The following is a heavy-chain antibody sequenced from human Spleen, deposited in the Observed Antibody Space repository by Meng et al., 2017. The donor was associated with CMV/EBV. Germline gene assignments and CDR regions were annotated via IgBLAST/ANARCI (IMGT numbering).Heavy chain of an antibody. V-gene: IGHV3-21*01. CDR3: ARGAAGIKDY. CDR1: GFTFSSYS. CDR2: ISSSSSYI. Sequence: GGSLRLACAASGFTFSSYSMNWVRQAPGKGLEWVASISSSSSYIYYADSVKGRFTISRDNAKNSLSLQMNSLRAEDTAVYYCARGAAGIKDYWDQGTLVTVS. D-gene: IGHD3-10*01. J-gene: IGHJ4*02.